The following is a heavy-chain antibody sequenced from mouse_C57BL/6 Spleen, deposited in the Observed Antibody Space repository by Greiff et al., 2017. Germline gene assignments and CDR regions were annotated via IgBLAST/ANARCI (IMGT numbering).Heavy chain of an antibody. Sequence: VQLQQSGAELVRPGASVKLSCTASGFNIKDYYMHWVKQRPEQGLEWIGRIDPEDGDTEYAPKFQGKATMTADTSSNTAYLQLSSLTSEDTAVYYCTTEGECGSSPAWFAYWGQGTLVTVSA. D-gene: IGHD1-1*01. CDR3: TTEGECGSSPAWFAY. V-gene: IGHV14-1*01. CDR1: GFNIKDYY. J-gene: IGHJ3*01. CDR2: IDPEDGDT.